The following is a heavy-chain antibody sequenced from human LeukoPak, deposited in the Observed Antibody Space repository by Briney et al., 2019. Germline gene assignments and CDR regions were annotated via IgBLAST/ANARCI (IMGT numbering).Heavy chain of an antibody. CDR2: IGPHSTFT. V-gene: IGHV1-2*02. D-gene: IGHD2-15*01. CDR1: GFTFTDHY. Sequence: ASVKVSCKSSGFTFTDHYIHWVRQGPGQGLEWMGYIGPHSTFTSSPQEFQGRVTMTRYASMRTVYMSRTRLTSDDTAVYYCVREGEGPLSKDFDYCGQGTLVTVSS. J-gene: IGHJ4*02. CDR3: VREGEGPLSKDFDY.